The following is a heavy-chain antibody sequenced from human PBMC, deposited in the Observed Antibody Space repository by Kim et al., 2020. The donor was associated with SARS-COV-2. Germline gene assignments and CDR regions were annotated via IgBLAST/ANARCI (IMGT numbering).Heavy chain of an antibody. CDR3: SRGVGDY. D-gene: IGHD3-16*01. CDR2: DGGT. J-gene: IGHJ4*02. Sequence: DGGTFHADSVKGRLTLSRDNSKNILDLQMDSLRAEDTAKYYCSRGVGDYWGQGTQVTVSS. V-gene: IGHV3-23*01.